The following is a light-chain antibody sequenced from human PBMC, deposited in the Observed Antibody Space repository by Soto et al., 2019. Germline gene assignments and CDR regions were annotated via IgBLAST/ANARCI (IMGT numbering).Light chain of an antibody. CDR2: GAS. J-gene: IGKJ4*01. V-gene: IGKV3-15*01. CDR1: QSISSN. Sequence: EIVITQAPATLSLSPGGRATLSCRASQSISSNLALYQQKPGQAPRLLIYGASTRAPDIPARFSGSGSGTEFTLTISSLQSADFAVYYCQHYNNWPPLTFGGGTKVDIK. CDR3: QHYNNWPPLT.